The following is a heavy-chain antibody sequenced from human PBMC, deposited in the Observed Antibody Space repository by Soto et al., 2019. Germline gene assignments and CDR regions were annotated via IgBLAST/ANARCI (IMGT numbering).Heavy chain of an antibody. J-gene: IGHJ6*02. D-gene: IGHD2-15*01. V-gene: IGHV3-30*18. CDR2: ISYDGSNK. CDR1: GFTFRSYG. Sequence: GGSLRLSCSASGFTFRSYGMHWVRQAPGKGLEWVAVISYDGSNKYYANSLKGRLTISRDNAKNTLYLQMNSLRAEDTAVYYCAKVVVVAAKWGSDYYYGMDVWGQGTTVTVSS. CDR3: AKVVVVAAKWGSDYYYGMDV.